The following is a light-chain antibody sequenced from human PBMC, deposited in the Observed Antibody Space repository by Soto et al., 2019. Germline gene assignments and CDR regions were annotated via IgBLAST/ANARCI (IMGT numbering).Light chain of an antibody. Sequence: AIRMTQSPSSISAFTGDRVTITCRASHPISTYLAWYQQKPGKTPTLLMYAASTLQSGVPSRFSGSGSGTAFTLTISCLQSEDFATYYGQQYYTYPLAFGQGTKVESK. CDR1: HPISTY. CDR2: AAS. J-gene: IGKJ1*01. V-gene: IGKV1-8*01. CDR3: QQYYTYPLA.